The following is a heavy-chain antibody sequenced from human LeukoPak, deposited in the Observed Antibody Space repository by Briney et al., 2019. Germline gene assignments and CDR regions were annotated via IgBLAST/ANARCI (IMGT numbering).Heavy chain of an antibody. CDR3: ARWRY. D-gene: IGHD3-3*01. J-gene: IGHJ4*02. CDR1: GFPLSDAW. V-gene: IGHV3-53*01. Sequence: GGSLRLSCAVSGFPLSDAWMNWVRQAPGKGLEWVSVIYSGGSTYYADSVKGRFTISRDNSKNTLYLQMNSLRAEDTAVYYCARWRYWGQGTLVTVSS. CDR2: IYSGGST.